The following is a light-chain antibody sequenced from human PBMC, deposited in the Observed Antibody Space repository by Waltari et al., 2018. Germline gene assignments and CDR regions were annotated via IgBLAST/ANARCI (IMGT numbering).Light chain of an antibody. J-gene: IGKJ1*01. CDR2: GAF. CDR1: QSVHSIY. CDR3: QQYSSSSWT. Sequence: EIALTQSPGTLSLSPGERATLSCMSSQSVHSIYLAWYQQKPGQTPRLLIHGAFSRATGIPDRFSGSGSGTDFTLTISRLEPEDSAVYYCQQYSSSSWTFGQGTKVEIK. V-gene: IGKV3-20*01.